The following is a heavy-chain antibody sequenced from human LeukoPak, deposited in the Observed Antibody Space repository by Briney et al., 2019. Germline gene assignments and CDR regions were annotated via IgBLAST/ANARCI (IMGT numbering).Heavy chain of an antibody. J-gene: IGHJ4*02. CDR3: ATETNGRHYDY. CDR2: IGPTGFDR. D-gene: IGHD1-14*01. V-gene: IGHV3-21*06. Sequence: PGGSLRLSCTTSGLTFSTSGFNWVSQAPGKGLEWVASIGPTGFDRYHADSIKGRFTISRDNANNFLYLQMDSLRAEDTAVYYCATETNGRHYDYWGQGTLLTVSS. CDR1: GLTFSTSG.